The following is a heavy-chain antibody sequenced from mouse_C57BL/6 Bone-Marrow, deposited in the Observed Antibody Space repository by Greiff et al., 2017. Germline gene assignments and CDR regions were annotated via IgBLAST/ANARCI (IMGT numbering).Heavy chain of an antibody. CDR3: ARLGLLRYGYAMDD. J-gene: IGHJ4*01. Sequence: VQLQQPGAELVKPGASVKMSCKASGYTFTSYWLTWVKQRPGQGLEWIGAIYPGRGSTNYNDKFKSKATLTVDTSSSTAYMQRSSLTAEDSAVYYGARLGLLRYGYAMDDWGQGTSVTGSS. CDR1: GYTFTSYW. V-gene: IGHV1-55*01. D-gene: IGHD1-1*01. CDR2: IYPGRGST.